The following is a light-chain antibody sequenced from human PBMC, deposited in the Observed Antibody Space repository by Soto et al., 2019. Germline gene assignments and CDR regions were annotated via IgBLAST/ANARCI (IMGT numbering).Light chain of an antibody. CDR1: QGISSY. Sequence: AIRMTQSPSSLSASTGDRVTITFRASQGISSYLAWYQQKPGKAPKLLIYAASTLQSGVPSRFSGSGSGTEFTLTITSLQPDDLATYYCQQYDTFWIFGQGTKVDVK. V-gene: IGKV1-8*01. CDR2: AAS. CDR3: QQYDTFWI. J-gene: IGKJ1*01.